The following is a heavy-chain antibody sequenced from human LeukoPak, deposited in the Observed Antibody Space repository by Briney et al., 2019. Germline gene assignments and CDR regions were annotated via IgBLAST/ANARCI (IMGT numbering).Heavy chain of an antibody. CDR3: ARLSLLEWTYA. Sequence: SETLSLTCTVSGGSISSSSYHCGWIRQPPGKGLEWIGSISYSGSTYYNPSLKSRVTISGDMSKNQFTLKLSSVTAADTAVYYCARLSLLEWTYAWGQGTLVTVSS. V-gene: IGHV4-39*01. CDR1: GGSISSSSYH. D-gene: IGHD3-3*01. J-gene: IGHJ5*02. CDR2: ISYSGST.